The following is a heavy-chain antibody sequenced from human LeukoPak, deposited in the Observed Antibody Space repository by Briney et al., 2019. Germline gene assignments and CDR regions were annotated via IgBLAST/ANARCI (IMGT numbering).Heavy chain of an antibody. CDR3: AREGEIEYSSSHFDY. J-gene: IGHJ4*02. D-gene: IGHD6-6*01. CDR1: GCTFTKYD. CDR2: ISIVGGNA. Sequence: GASVKVSCKASGCTFTKYDMNWVRQAPGQSLEWMGWISIVGGNARYSQKFQGRVTITRDTSASTAYMELSSLRSEDTAVYYCAREGEIEYSSSHFDYWGQGTLVTVSS. V-gene: IGHV1-3*04.